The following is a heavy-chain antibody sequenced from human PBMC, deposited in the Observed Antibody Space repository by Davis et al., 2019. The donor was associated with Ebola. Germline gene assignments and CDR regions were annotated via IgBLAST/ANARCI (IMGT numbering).Heavy chain of an antibody. V-gene: IGHV3-66*01. Sequence: PGGSLRLSCAASGFTVSSNYMSWVRQAPGKWLEWVSVIYSVGSTSYADPVKGRFTISRDNSKNTQYLQMNSLRAEDTAVYYCARDDNYYDRSGYYSYYFDYWGQGTLVTVSS. J-gene: IGHJ4*02. CDR2: IYSVGST. CDR1: GFTVSSNY. D-gene: IGHD3-22*01. CDR3: ARDDNYYDRSGYYSYYFDY.